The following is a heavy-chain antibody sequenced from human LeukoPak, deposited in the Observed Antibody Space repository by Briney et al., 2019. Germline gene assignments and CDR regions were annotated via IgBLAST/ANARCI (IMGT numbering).Heavy chain of an antibody. CDR3: AKDRHADGPFDY. V-gene: IGHV3-53*05. CDR2: IYSGGST. CDR1: GFTVSTNY. J-gene: IGHJ4*02. Sequence: GGSLRLSCAASGFTVSTNYMSWVRQAPGKGLEWVSVIYSGGSTYYADSVKGRFTISRDNSKNMLYLQMNSLRAEDTAVYYCAKDRHADGPFDYWGQGTLVTVSS.